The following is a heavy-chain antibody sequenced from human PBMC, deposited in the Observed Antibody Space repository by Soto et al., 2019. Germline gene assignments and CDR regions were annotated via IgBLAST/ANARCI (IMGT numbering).Heavy chain of an antibody. V-gene: IGHV3-23*01. J-gene: IGHJ5*02. CDR2: ITGKGDTT. CDR3: ALERPNYFGSGGGYYKSGGDH. CDR1: GFTFRVYA. D-gene: IGHD3-10*01. Sequence: EVQLLESGGGVVQTGGSLRLSCAASGFTFRVYAMSWVRQAPGRGLEWVSSITGKGDTTYYPDSVKGRFTISRANSKKTLFLQRKSVRVEDAAVYYCALERPNYFGSGGGYYKSGGDHWGQGILVTVSS.